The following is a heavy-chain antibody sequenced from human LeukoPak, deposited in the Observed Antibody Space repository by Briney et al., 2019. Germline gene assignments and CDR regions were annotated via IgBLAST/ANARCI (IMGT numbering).Heavy chain of an antibody. CDR3: ARDRGQHAFDI. CDR1: GYTFTGYY. D-gene: IGHD1-1*01. J-gene: IGHJ3*02. Sequence: GASVKVSCKASGYTFTGYYMHWVRQAPGQGLEWMGWINPSSGGTNYAQKFQGRVTMTRDTSISTAYMELSSLRSEDTAVYYCARDRGQHAFDIWGQGTMVTVSS. CDR2: INPSSGGT. V-gene: IGHV1-2*02.